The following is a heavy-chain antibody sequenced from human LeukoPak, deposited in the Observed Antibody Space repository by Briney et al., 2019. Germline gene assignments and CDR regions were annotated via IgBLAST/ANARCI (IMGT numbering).Heavy chain of an antibody. CDR2: INPSGGST. CDR1: GYTFTSCY. J-gene: IGHJ6*03. Sequence: ASVKVSCKASGYTFTSCYMHWVRQAPGQGLEWMGIINPSGGSTSYAQKFQGRVTMTRDMSTSTVYMELSSLRSEDTAIYYCARDGKSSLSWYTSTWFLDHFYMDVWGKGTTVTISS. D-gene: IGHD6-13*01. CDR3: ARDGKSSLSWYTSTWFLDHFYMDV. V-gene: IGHV1-46*01.